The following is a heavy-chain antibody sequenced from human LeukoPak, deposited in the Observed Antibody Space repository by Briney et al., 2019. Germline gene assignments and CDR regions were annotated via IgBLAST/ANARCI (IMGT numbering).Heavy chain of an antibody. Sequence: PSEALSLTCTVSGGSISSYYWSWIRQPPGKGLEWIGYIYYSGSTNYNPSLKSRVTISVDTSKNQFSLKLSSVTAADTAVYYCAGHLDYYGMDVWGQGTTVTASS. CDR3: AGHLDYYGMDV. CDR1: GGSISSYY. CDR2: IYYSGST. V-gene: IGHV4-59*08. J-gene: IGHJ6*02.